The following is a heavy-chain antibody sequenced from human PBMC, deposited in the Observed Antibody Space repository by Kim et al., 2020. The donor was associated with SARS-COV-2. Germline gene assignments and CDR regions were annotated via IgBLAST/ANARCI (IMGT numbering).Heavy chain of an antibody. V-gene: IGHV3-23*01. CDR3: ETRGWYPLEN. CDR2: IGDTGVNK. CDR1: GLTFRSHT. D-gene: IGHD1-20*01. J-gene: IGHJ4*02. Sequence: GGSLRLSCAASGLTFRSHTMTWVRQAPGKGLEWVASIGDTGVNKYYADAVAGRFTIARDNSKDTLFLEINRPRDEDTGVYYCETRGWYPLENWGQGVLVPVSP.